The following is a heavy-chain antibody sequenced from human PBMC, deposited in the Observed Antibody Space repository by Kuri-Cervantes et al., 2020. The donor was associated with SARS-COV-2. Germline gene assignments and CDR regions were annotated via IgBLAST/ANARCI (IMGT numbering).Heavy chain of an antibody. V-gene: IGHV1-24*01. CDR2: FDTEDGET. J-gene: IGHJ1*01. Sequence: ASVKVSCKASGYTLTELSMHWVRQAPGKGLEWMGGFDTEDGETIYAQKFQGRVTMTEDTSTDTAYMELSSLRSEDTAVYYCATAKPGWFGEVHFQHWGQGTLVTVSS. D-gene: IGHD3-10*01. CDR1: GYTLTELS. CDR3: ATAKPGWFGEVHFQH.